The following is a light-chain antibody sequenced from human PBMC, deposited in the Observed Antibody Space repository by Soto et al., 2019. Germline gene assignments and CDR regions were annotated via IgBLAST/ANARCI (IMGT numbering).Light chain of an antibody. CDR2: AAS. J-gene: IGKJ4*01. CDR1: HTISRY. CDR3: QQYYSYPLLT. Sequence: DTQMTQSPSSLSASVGDRVTITCRASHTISRYLSWYQQQPGKAPKLLVYAASTLQGGVPSRFSGSGAGTDFTLTISGLQPEDFATYYCQQYYSYPLLTFGGGTKVEIK. V-gene: IGKV1-39*01.